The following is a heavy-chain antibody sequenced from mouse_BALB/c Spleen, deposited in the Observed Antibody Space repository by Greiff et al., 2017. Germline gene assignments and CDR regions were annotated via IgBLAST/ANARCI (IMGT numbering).Heavy chain of an antibody. J-gene: IGHJ3*01. CDR1: GYTFTGYC. CDR2: IDPSDSYT. CDR3: ARAGTRLAY. Sequence: QVQLQQPGAELVKPGASVKLSCKASGYTFTGYCMHWVKQRPGQGLEWIGEIDPSDSYTNYNQKFKGKATLTVDKSSSTAYMQLSSLTSEDSAVYYCARAGTRLAYWGQGTLVTVSA. D-gene: IGHD4-1*01. V-gene: IGHV1-69*02.